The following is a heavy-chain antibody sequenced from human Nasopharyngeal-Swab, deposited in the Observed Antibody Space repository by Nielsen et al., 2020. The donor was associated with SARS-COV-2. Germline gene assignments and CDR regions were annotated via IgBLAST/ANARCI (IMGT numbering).Heavy chain of an antibody. J-gene: IGHJ3*02. CDR3: ARSATPADAFDI. CDR2: ISAYSGNT. CDR1: GYTFTSYG. V-gene: IGHV1-18*01. D-gene: IGHD5-12*01. Sequence: ASVKVSCKASGYTFTSYGISWVRQAPGQGLEWMGWISAYSGNTNYAQKLQGRVTMTTDTSTSTAYMELRSLRSDDTAVYYCARSATPADAFDIWGQGTMVTVSS.